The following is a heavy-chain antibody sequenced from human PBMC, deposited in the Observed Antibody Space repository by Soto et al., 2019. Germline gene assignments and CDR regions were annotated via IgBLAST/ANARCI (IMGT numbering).Heavy chain of an antibody. CDR1: GCSITSYY. CDR3: AGGRDDYNGRYFDL. Sequence: PSETLSLTCPFSGCSITSYYWSLIRPPPGKGLEWIGYIHNSGSTSYNPSLQSRVTISEDPSKNQFSLKLSSVTAADTGIYYCAGGRDDYNGRYFDLWGRGNVVTVA. CDR2: IHNSGST. D-gene: IGHD4-4*01. J-gene: IGHJ2*01. V-gene: IGHV4-59*01.